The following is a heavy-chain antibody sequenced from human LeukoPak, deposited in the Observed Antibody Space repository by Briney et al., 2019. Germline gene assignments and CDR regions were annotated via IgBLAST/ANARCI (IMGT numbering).Heavy chain of an antibody. Sequence: SETLSLTCTVSGGSISSYYWSWIRQPPGKGLEWIGYIYYSGSTNYNPSLKSRVTISVDTSKNQFSLKLSSVTAADTAVFYCARGEMATPIDYWGQGTLVTVSS. D-gene: IGHD5-24*01. CDR1: GGSISSYY. CDR2: IYYSGST. CDR3: ARGEMATPIDY. V-gene: IGHV4-59*01. J-gene: IGHJ4*02.